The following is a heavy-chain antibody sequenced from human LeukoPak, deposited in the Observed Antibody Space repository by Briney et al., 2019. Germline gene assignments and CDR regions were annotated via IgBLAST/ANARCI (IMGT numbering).Heavy chain of an antibody. CDR2: INPNSGGT. D-gene: IGHD3-22*01. CDR1: GYTLTGYY. J-gene: IGHJ3*02. V-gene: IGHV1-2*02. CDR3: ARVRYYDSSGYYRPDDAFDI. Sequence: GASVKVSCKASGYTLTGYYMHWVRQAPGQGLEWMGWINPNSGGTNYAKKFQGRVTMTRDTSISTAYMELSRLRSDETAVYYCARVRYYDSSGYYRPDDAFDIWGQGTMVTVSS.